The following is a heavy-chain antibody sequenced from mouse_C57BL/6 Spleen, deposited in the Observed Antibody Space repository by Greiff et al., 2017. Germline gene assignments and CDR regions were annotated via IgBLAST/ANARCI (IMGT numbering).Heavy chain of an antibody. J-gene: IGHJ2*01. CDR1: GYTFTGYW. CDR2: ILPGSGST. CDR3: ARSTSEGDYYGSSPY. Sequence: QVQLQQSGAELMKPGASVKLSCKATGYTFTGYWIEWVKQRPGHGLEWIGEILPGSGSTNYNEKFKGKATFTAATSSNTAYMQLSSLTTEDSAIYYCARSTSEGDYYGSSPYWGQGTTLTVSS. V-gene: IGHV1-9*01. D-gene: IGHD1-1*01.